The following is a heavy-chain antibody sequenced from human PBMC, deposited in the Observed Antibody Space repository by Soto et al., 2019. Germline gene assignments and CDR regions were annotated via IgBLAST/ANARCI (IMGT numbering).Heavy chain of an antibody. Sequence: ESGGGVVQPGRSLRLSCAASGFTFSSYAMHWVRQAPGKGLEWVAVTSYDGSNKYYADSVKGRFTISRDNSKNTLYLQMNSLRAEDTAVYYCARVDTAMAAAWGYYYGMDVWGQGTTVTVSS. CDR2: TSYDGSNK. J-gene: IGHJ6*02. V-gene: IGHV3-30-3*01. CDR3: ARVDTAMAAAWGYYYGMDV. D-gene: IGHD5-18*01. CDR1: GFTFSSYA.